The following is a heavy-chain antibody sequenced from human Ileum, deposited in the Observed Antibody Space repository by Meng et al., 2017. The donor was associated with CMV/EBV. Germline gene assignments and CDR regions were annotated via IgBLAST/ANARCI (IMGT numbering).Heavy chain of an antibody. D-gene: IGHD1-26*01. CDR3: VKDRGSSGRYSWYFDL. V-gene: IGHV3-33*06. CDR1: GLTFSDFG. CDR2: IYYDGVNK. Sequence: SGLTFSDFGMHWVRLVPGKRLEWVAIIYYDGVNKYYADSVKGRFTISRDNSKNTLYLHMNSLRVDDTAVYYCVKDRGSSGRYSWYFDLWGRGTLVTVSS. J-gene: IGHJ2*01.